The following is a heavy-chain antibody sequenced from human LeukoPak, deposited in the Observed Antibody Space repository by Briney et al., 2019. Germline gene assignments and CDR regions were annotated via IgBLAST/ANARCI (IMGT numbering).Heavy chain of an antibody. CDR2: IRYDGSNK. CDR1: GFTFSSYG. V-gene: IGHV3-30*02. D-gene: IGHD4-23*01. Sequence: GGSLRLSCAASGFTFSSYGMHCGRQAPGKGLEWVAFIRYDGSNKYYADSVKGRFTTSRDNSKNTLYLQMNSLRAEDTAVYYCASNPAGPTVASGDYWGQGTLVTVSS. CDR3: ASNPAGPTVASGDY. J-gene: IGHJ4*02.